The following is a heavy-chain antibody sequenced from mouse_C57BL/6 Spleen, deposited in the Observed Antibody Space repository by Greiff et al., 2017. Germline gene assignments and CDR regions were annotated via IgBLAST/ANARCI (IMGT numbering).Heavy chain of an antibody. CDR3: ARGHYDYDEGFAY. CDR2: INPNNGGT. J-gene: IGHJ3*01. V-gene: IGHV1-18*01. D-gene: IGHD2-4*01. CDR1: GYTFTDYN. Sequence: EVQLQESGPELVKPGASVKIPCKASGYTFTDYNMDWVKQSHGTILEWLGAINPNNGGTIYNQKFKGKATLTVDKSSSTAYMELRSLTSEDTAVYYCARGHYDYDEGFAYWGQGTLVTVSA.